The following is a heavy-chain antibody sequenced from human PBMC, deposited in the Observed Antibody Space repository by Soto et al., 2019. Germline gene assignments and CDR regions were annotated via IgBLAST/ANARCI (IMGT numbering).Heavy chain of an antibody. D-gene: IGHD5-12*01. CDR2: IHHSGST. Sequence: LSLTCVVSDYSISSNNYWCWIRQPPGKGLECIGSIHHSGSTYYSPSLNSRVTVSLDTSKNQFSLKLSSVNAADTAVYYCARMSVEMATTYYFDSWGQGALVTVSS. J-gene: IGHJ4*02. CDR1: DYSISSNNY. V-gene: IGHV4-38-2*01. CDR3: ARMSVEMATTYYFDS.